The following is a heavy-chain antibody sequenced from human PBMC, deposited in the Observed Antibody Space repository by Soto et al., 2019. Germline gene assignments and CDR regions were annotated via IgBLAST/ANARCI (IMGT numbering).Heavy chain of an antibody. J-gene: IGHJ5*02. D-gene: IGHD3-10*01. V-gene: IGHV1-69*02. CDR3: ARDVGSGVDP. CDR1: GGTFSSYT. CDR2: FVPXXXLA. Sequence: QVQLVQSGAEVKKPGSSVKVSCKASGGTFSSYTISWVRQAPGQGLEWMGRFVPXXXLAHYAQKFQXRXXXTAXKXXXXXXXXXXXXXXXXXXXXXXARDVGSGVDPWGQGTLVTVSS.